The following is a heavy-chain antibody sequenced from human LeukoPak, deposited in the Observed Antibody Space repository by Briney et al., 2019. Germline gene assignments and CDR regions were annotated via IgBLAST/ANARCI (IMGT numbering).Heavy chain of an antibody. J-gene: IGHJ6*02. CDR1: GFTFSNYW. V-gene: IGHV3-7*01. D-gene: IGHD3-16*02. CDR3: ARGVLNDYVWGSYRYNPHLYYYYGMDV. Sequence: GGSLRLSCAASGFTFSNYWMTWVRQAPGKGLEWVANLNQDGSEKYYVDSVKGRFTISRDNAKNSLYLQMNTLRAEDTAVYYCARGVLNDYVWGSYRYNPHLYYYYGMDVWGQGTTVTVSS. CDR2: LNQDGSEK.